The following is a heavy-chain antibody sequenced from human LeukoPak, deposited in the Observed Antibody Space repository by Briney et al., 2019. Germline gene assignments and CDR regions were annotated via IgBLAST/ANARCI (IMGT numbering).Heavy chain of an antibody. D-gene: IGHD4-17*01. Sequence: GESLEISCKGSGTPFGNYWIGWVRPLPGKGLEWMGIIYPGDSDTYYSQSFQGQVTMSADKSISTAYLQWSSLKASDTAMYYCARGDYGDYVGYWGQGTLVTVSS. CDR1: GTPFGNYW. J-gene: IGHJ4*02. CDR2: IYPGDSDT. V-gene: IGHV5-51*01. CDR3: ARGDYGDYVGY.